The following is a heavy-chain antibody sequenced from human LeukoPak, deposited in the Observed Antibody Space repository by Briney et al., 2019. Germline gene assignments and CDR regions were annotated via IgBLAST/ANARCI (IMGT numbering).Heavy chain of an antibody. V-gene: IGHV1-3*01. D-gene: IGHD1-7*01. CDR3: AREHNWNYVWYYYYGMDV. CDR2: ANAGNGNT. J-gene: IGHJ6*02. Sequence: ASVKVSCKASGYTFTSYAMHWVRQAPGQRLEWMGWANAGNGNTKYSQKFQGRVTITRDTSASTAYMELSSLRSEDTAVYYCAREHNWNYVWYYYYGMDVWGQGTTVTVSS. CDR1: GYTFTSYA.